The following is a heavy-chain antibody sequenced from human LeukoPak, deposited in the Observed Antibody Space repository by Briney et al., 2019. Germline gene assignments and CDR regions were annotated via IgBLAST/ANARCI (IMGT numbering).Heavy chain of an antibody. J-gene: IGHJ6*02. Sequence: SETLSLTCTVSGGSISSGDYYWSWIRQPPGKGLEWIGYIYYSGSTYYNPSLKSRVTISVDTSKNQFSLKLSSVTAADTAVYYCARVQGDPPRYYYGMDVWGQGTTVTVSS. D-gene: IGHD2-21*02. CDR1: GGSISSGDYY. V-gene: IGHV4-30-4*01. CDR3: ARVQGDPPRYYYGMDV. CDR2: IYYSGST.